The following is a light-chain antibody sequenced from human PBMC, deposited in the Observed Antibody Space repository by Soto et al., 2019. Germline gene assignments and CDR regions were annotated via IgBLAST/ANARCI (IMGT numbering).Light chain of an antibody. V-gene: IGKV1-5*03. CDR2: KAS. Sequence: DIQMTQSPSTLSASVGDRVTITYRASQSISSWLAWYQQKPGKAPKLLIYKASSLESGVPSRFSGSGSGTEFTLTISSLQPDDFATYYCQQYNSYSLWTFGQGTRWIS. CDR1: QSISSW. J-gene: IGKJ1*01. CDR3: QQYNSYSLWT.